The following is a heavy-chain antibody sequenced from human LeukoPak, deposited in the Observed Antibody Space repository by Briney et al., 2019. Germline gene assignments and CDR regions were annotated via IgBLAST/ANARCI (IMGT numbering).Heavy chain of an antibody. Sequence: PSETLSLTCAVSGGPISSSNWWSWVRQPPGKGLEWIGEIYHSGSTNYYPSLKGRVTILLDKSKNQFSLKLSSVTAADTAVYYCARDLGYCSGGRCDDSWGQGTLVAVSS. CDR2: IYHSGST. V-gene: IGHV4-4*02. D-gene: IGHD2-15*01. CDR1: GGPISSSNW. J-gene: IGHJ4*02. CDR3: ARDLGYCSGGRCDDS.